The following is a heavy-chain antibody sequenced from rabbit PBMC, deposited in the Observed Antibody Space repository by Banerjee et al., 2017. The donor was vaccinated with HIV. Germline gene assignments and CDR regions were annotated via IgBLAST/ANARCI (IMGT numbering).Heavy chain of an antibody. Sequence: QQQLVESGGGLVKPGATLTLTCKASGLDFSSSCWMCWVRQAPGKGLEWIGCNYAGSSGGTHYASWAKGRFTISETSSTTVTLQMTSLTAADTATYFCARASTYDYFNLWGQGTLVTVS. CDR1: GLDFSSSCW. CDR2: NYAGSSGGT. V-gene: IGHV1S45*01. D-gene: IGHD6-1*01. J-gene: IGHJ4*01. CDR3: ARASTYDYFNL.